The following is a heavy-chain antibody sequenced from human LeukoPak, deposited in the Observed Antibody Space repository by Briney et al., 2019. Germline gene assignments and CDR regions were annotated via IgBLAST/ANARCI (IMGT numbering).Heavy chain of an antibody. V-gene: IGHV1-2*02. J-gene: IGHJ6*03. CDR3: ARDALDSNDYYMDV. CDR1: GYTFTGYY. Sequence: ASVKVSCKASGYTFTGYYMHWVRQAPGQGLEWMGWINPNSGGTNYAQKFQGRVTMTRDTSISTAYMELSRLRSDDTAVYYCARDALDSNDYYMDVWGKGTTVTVSS. D-gene: IGHD4-11*01. CDR2: INPNSGGT.